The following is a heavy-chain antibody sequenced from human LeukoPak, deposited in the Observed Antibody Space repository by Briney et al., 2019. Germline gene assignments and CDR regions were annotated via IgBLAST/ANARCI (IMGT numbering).Heavy chain of an antibody. Sequence: ASVKVSCKASGYTFTGYYMHWVRQAPGQGLEWMGWINPNSGGTNYAQKFQGWVTMTRDTSISTAYMEQSRLRSDDTAVYYCARETHSSSRDFDYWGQGTLVTVSS. CDR1: GYTFTGYY. J-gene: IGHJ4*02. CDR3: ARETHSSSRDFDY. CDR2: INPNSGGT. V-gene: IGHV1-2*04. D-gene: IGHD6-6*01.